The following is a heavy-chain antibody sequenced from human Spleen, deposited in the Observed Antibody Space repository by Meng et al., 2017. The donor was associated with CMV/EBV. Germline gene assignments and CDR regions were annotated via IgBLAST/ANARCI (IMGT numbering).Heavy chain of an antibody. D-gene: IGHD3-3*01. Sequence: GESLKISCAASGFTVSSNYMNWVRQAPGKGLEWVSIIYNSGSTYYADSVKGRFTISRDNSKNTLYLQMNSLRAEDTAVYYCAKVSYDDFWSGYLHWGQGTLVTVSS. V-gene: IGHV3-53*01. CDR1: GFTVSSNY. CDR2: IYNSGST. J-gene: IGHJ4*02. CDR3: AKVSYDDFWSGYLH.